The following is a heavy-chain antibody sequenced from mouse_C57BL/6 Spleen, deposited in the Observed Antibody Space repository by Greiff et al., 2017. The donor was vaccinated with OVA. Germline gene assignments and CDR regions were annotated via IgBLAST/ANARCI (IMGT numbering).Heavy chain of an antibody. CDR2: IDPSDSYT. Sequence: VQLQQPGAELVKPGASVKLSCKASGYTFTSYWMQWVKQRPGQGLEWIGEIDPSDSYTNYNQKFKGKATLTVDTSSSTAYMQLSSLTSEDSAVYYCARGSRDWYFDGWGTGTTVTVSS. J-gene: IGHJ1*03. CDR1: GYTFTSYW. CDR3: ARGSRDWYFDG. V-gene: IGHV1-50*01.